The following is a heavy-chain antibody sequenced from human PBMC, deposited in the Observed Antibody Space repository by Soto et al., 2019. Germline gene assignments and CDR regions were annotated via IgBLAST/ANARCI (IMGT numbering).Heavy chain of an antibody. D-gene: IGHD6-19*01. J-gene: IGHJ6*02. CDR3: AKDWLVGDYYYYGMDV. Sequence: EVQLLSSGGGLVQPGGPLRLSCAASGFTFSSYAMSWVRQAPGKGLEWVSAISGSGGSTYYADSVKGRFTISRDNSKNTLYLQMNSVRADDTAVYYCAKDWLVGDYYYYGMDVWGQGTTVTVSS. V-gene: IGHV3-23*01. CDR1: GFTFSSYA. CDR2: ISGSGGST.